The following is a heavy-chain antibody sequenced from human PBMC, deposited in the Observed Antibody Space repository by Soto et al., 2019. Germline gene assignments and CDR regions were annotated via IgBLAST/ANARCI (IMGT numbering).Heavy chain of an antibody. D-gene: IGHD1-26*01. Sequence: QVQLVQSGAEVKKSGSSVKVSCKASGGTFSSYAISWVRQAPGQGLEWMGGIIPIFGTANYAQKFQSSVTITADKSTSTAYMELSSLRSEDTAVDYWARDGGGSYFDYWGQGTLVPFSS. J-gene: IGHJ4*02. V-gene: IGHV1-69*06. CDR1: GGTFSSYA. CDR2: IIPIFGTA. CDR3: ARDGGGSYFDY.